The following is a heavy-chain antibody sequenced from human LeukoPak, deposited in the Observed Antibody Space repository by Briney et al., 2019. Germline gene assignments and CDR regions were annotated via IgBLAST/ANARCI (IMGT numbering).Heavy chain of an antibody. CDR2: INSDGSST. CDR1: RVTSSSDS. CDR3: ARRERAYDSSGYYL. D-gene: IGHD3-22*01. Sequence: PGGSLRLSCAAPRVTSSSDSMNWVRQAPGKGLVWVSRINSDGSSTNYADSVKGRFTISRDNAKNTLYLQMNSLRAEDTAVYYCARRERAYDSSGYYLWGQGTLVTVSS. J-gene: IGHJ4*02. V-gene: IGHV3-74*01.